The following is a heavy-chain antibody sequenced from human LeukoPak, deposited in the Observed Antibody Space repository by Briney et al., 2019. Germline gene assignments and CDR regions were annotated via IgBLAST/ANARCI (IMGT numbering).Heavy chain of an antibody. V-gene: IGHV3-74*01. CDR2: MNSDGSTT. D-gene: IGHD6-19*01. CDR1: GFTFSRYW. CDR3: ARATSGSADY. J-gene: IGHJ4*02. Sequence: PGGSLRLSCAASGFTFSRYWMHWVRQAPGKGLVWVSRMNSDGSTTSYADSVKGRFTISRDNAKNTLYLQMNSLRAEDTAVYYCARATSGSADYRGQGTLVTVSS.